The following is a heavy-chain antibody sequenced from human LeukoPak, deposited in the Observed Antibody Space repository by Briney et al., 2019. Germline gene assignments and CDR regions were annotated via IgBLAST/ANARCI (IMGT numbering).Heavy chain of an antibody. J-gene: IGHJ6*03. CDR1: GYTFTDYF. V-gene: IGHV1-2*02. D-gene: IGHD3-22*01. CDR3: AKSLYFYDRSNYRYYYYMDV. Sequence: ASVKVSCKASGYTFTDYFMQWVRQVPGQGLEWMGWINTNSGATLYAQKFQGRVTMTRDTSSSTVYMELSTLTSDDTAVYYCAKSLYFYDRSNYRYYYYMDVWAAGTTVTVSS. CDR2: INTNSGAT.